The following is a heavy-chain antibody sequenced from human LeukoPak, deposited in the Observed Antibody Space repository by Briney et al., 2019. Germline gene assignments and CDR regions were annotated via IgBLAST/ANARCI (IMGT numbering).Heavy chain of an antibody. CDR3: ARDGGATMVRGVATYDS. CDR2: IWYDGSNK. Sequence: GGSLRLSCAASGFTFSSYGMHWVRQAPGKGLEWVAVIWYDGSNKYYADSVKGRFTISRDNAKSSLFLQMNSLRAEDTAVYYCARDGGATMVRGVATYDSWGQGTLVTVSS. V-gene: IGHV3-33*01. CDR1: GFTFSSYG. D-gene: IGHD3-10*01. J-gene: IGHJ4*02.